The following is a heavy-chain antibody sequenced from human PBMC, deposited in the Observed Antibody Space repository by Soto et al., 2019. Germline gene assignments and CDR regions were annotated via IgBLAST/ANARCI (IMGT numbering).Heavy chain of an antibody. CDR2: IWYDGSNK. Sequence: QVQLVESGGGVVQPGRSLRLSCAASGFTFSSYGMHWVRQAPGKGLEWVAVIWYDGSNKYYAESVKGRFTISRDNSKNNVYQQMKGLRAEDRDGYDCAGGVNNGDYDAFDLWGQGTMVNVSS. D-gene: IGHD4-17*01. J-gene: IGHJ3*01. CDR1: GFTFSSYG. CDR3: AGGVNNGDYDAFDL. V-gene: IGHV3-33*01.